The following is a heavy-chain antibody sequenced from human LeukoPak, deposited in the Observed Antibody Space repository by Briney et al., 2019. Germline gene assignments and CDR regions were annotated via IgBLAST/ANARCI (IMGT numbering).Heavy chain of an antibody. J-gene: IGHJ4*02. Sequence: SETLSLTCAVYGGSFSGYYWSWIRQPPGKGLEWIGEINHSGSTNYNPSLKSRVTISVDTSKNQFSLKLGSVTAADTAVYYCARGRRWLQGDFDYWGQGTLVTVSS. V-gene: IGHV4-34*01. CDR1: GGSFSGYY. CDR3: ARGRRWLQGDFDY. CDR2: INHSGST. D-gene: IGHD5-24*01.